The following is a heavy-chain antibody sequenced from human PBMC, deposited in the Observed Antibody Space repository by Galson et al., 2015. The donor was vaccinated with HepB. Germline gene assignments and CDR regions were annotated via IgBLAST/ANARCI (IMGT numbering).Heavy chain of an antibody. D-gene: IGHD3-16*01. CDR1: GFTSSGSA. CDR3: SRLGDLAGYSSA. CDR2: SGSQANNYAT. V-gene: IGHV3-73*01. J-gene: IGHJ5*02. Sequence: SLRVSGAAYGFTSSGSAMHGVCQTPGKGLEWVGRSGSQANNYATAYAASVKGRFIISRDDSKKTAFLQMNSLKTEDTAVYYCSRLGDLAGYSSAWGQGTLVTVSS.